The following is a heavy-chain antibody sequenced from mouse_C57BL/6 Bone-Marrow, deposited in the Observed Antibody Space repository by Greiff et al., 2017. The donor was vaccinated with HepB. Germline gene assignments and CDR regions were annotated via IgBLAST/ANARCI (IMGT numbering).Heavy chain of an antibody. CDR2: ISDGGSYT. J-gene: IGHJ1*03. Sequence: EVQLVESGGGLVKPGGSLKLSCAASGFTFSSYAMSWVRQTPEKRLEWVATISDGGSYTYYPDTVKGRFTISRDNAKNNLYLQMSHLKSEDTAMYYCARDRRFYWYFDVWGTGTTVTVSS. V-gene: IGHV5-4*01. CDR3: ARDRRFYWYFDV. CDR1: GFTFSSYA.